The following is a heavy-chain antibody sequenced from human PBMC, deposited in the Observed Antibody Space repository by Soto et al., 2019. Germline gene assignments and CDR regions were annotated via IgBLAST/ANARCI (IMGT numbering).Heavy chain of an antibody. V-gene: IGHV5-51*07. CDR2: IYPGDSDT. CDR1: GYSFTSYW. J-gene: IGHJ4*02. D-gene: IGHD1-26*01. Sequence: GESLKISCKGSGYSFTSYWIGWVHQMPGKGLEWMGIIYPGDSDTRYSPSFQGQVTISADKSISTAYLQWSSLKASDTAMYYCARKGKYSGSSQRDPLDYWGQGTLVTGSS. CDR3: ARKGKYSGSSQRDPLDY.